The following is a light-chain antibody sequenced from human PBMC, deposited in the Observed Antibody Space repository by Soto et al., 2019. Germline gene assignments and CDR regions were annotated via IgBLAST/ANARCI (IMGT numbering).Light chain of an antibody. CDR3: SSYSISTGYL. V-gene: IGLV2-14*01. CDR1: SRDVGGYDY. Sequence: QSALTQPPSMSRSPGQSITISCTGTSRDVGGYDYVSWYQLHPRKAPKLMVFEVNTRPSGVSYRFSGSKSGNTAALTISGLKAEDEADYFWSSYSISTGYLFGTGTKVTVL. J-gene: IGLJ1*01. CDR2: EVN.